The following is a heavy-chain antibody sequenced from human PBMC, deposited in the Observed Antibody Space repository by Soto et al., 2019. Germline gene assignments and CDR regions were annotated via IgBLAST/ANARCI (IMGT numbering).Heavy chain of an antibody. CDR3: TREYEYYDSSGFFDY. CDR1: GFTFGDYA. Sequence: PGGSLRLSCTASGFTFGDYAMSWVRQAPGKGLEWVGFIRSKAYGGTTEYAASVKGRFTISRDDSKSIAYLQMNSLKTEDTAVYYCTREYEYYDSSGFFDYWGQGTLLTVSS. CDR2: IRSKAYGGTT. J-gene: IGHJ4*02. D-gene: IGHD3-22*01. V-gene: IGHV3-49*04.